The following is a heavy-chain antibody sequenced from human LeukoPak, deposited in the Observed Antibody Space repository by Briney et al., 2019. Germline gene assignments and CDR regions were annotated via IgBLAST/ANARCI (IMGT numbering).Heavy chain of an antibody. Sequence: SETLSLTCDVSGVSINTCCYCWTWIRQPPGKGLEWIGYKYYSGSTRYNSSLRSRLTISLDTSKNQFSLRLTSVTAADTAVYYCARGRSYGFDFDSWGPGTLVIVSS. J-gene: IGHJ4*02. CDR2: KYYSGST. CDR1: GVSINTCCYC. D-gene: IGHD5-18*01. V-gene: IGHV4-61*01. CDR3: ARGRSYGFDFDS.